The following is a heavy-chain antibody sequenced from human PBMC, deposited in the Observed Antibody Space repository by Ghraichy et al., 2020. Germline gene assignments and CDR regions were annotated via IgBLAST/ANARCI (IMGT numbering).Heavy chain of an antibody. CDR3: AKCPKNSGWDYYYYGMDV. CDR1: GFTFSSNA. J-gene: IGHJ6*02. Sequence: GGSLRLSCAASGFTFSSNAMSWVRQAPGKGLEWVSAISGNGGSTYYADSVKGRFTISRDNSKNTLYLQMNSLRAEDTAVYYCAKCPKNSGWDYYYYGMDVWGQGTTVTVSS. CDR2: ISGNGGST. D-gene: IGHD6-19*01. V-gene: IGHV3-23*01.